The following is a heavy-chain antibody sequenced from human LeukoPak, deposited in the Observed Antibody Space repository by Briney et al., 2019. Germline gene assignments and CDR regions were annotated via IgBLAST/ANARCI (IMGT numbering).Heavy chain of an antibody. J-gene: IGHJ4*02. CDR1: GGAFNNYA. V-gene: IGHV1-18*01. Sequence: ASVKVSCKASGGAFNNYAISWVRQAPGQGLEWMGWISAYNGNTNYAQKLQGRVTMTTDTSTSTAYMELRSLRSDDTAVYYCARDRGYSSSWDFDYWGQGTLVTVSS. CDR3: ARDRGYSSSWDFDY. CDR2: ISAYNGNT. D-gene: IGHD6-13*01.